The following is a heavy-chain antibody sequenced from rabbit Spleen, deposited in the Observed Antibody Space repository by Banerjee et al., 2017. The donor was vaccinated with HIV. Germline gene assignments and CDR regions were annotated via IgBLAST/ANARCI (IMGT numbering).Heavy chain of an antibody. Sequence: QEQLVESGGGLVQPGGSLKLSCTASGFSFSNKAVMCWVRQAPGKGLEWIACINAITGKAVYASWAKGRFTFSKTSSTTVTLQMTSLTGADTAAYFCARRDVVDITNLNLWGPGTLVTVS. D-gene: IGHD4-2*01. V-gene: IGHV1S45*01. J-gene: IGHJ4*01. CDR2: INAITGKA. CDR3: ARRDVVDITNLNL. CDR1: GFSFSNKAV.